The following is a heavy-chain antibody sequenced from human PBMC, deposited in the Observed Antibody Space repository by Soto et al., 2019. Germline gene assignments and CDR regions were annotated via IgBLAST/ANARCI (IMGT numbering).Heavy chain of an antibody. D-gene: IGHD4-4*01. CDR1: GSTFPNYP. Sequence: PGGSLRLSCTASGSTFPNYPMHWVRRAPDKGLEWVAVISHDGVTKNSADSVKGRFTISRDNSRNTLYLQMNSLRIEDTAMYYCVRGGYSSSWERLDPWGQGTLVTVSS. J-gene: IGHJ5*02. CDR2: ISHDGVTK. V-gene: IGHV3-30-3*01. CDR3: VRGGYSSSWERLDP.